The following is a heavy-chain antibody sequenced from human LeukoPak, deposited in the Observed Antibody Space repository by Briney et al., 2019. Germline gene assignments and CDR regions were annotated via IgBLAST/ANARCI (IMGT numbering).Heavy chain of an antibody. CDR2: IWYDGSNK. CDR3: ARVIGDYRYFDY. CDR1: GFTFSSYG. J-gene: IGHJ4*02. Sequence: GGSLRLSCAASGFTFSSYGMHWVRQAPGKGVEWVAVIWYDGSNKYYADSVKGRFTISRDNSKNTLYLQMNSLRAEDTAVYYCARVIGDYRYFDYWGQGTLVTVSS. V-gene: IGHV3-33*01. D-gene: IGHD2/OR15-2a*01.